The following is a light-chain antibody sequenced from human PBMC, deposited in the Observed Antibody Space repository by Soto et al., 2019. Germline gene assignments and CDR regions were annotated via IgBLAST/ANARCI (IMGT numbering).Light chain of an antibody. CDR1: QSVGKY. CDR2: DAS. Sequence: EIVMTQSPATLSLSPGERATLSCRASQSVGKYLVWYQQKPGQAPRLLIYDASNRATGIPARFGGSGSGTDFTLTISSLEPEDFAVYYCQQRGNRPPWTFGQGTKVDIK. CDR3: QQRGNRPPWT. J-gene: IGKJ1*01. V-gene: IGKV3-11*01.